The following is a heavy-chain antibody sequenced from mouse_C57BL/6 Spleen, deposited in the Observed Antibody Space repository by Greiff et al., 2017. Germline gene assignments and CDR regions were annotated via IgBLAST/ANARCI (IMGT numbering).Heavy chain of an antibody. D-gene: IGHD1-2*01. CDR3: ASHYKSDPVYYFDY. Sequence: EVKVEESGPGLVKPSQSLSLTCSVTGYSITSGYYWNWIRQFPGNKLEWMGYISYDGSNNYNPSLKNRISITRDTSKNQFFLKLNSVTTEDTATYYCASHYKSDPVYYFDYWGQGTTLTVSS. CDR1: GYSITSGYY. J-gene: IGHJ2*01. V-gene: IGHV3-6*01. CDR2: ISYDGSN.